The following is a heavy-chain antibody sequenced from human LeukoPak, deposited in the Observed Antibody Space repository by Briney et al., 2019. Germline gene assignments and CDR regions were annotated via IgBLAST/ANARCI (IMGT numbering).Heavy chain of an antibody. V-gene: IGHV1-18*01. D-gene: IGHD3-3*01. Sequence: ASVKVSCKASGYTFTSYGISWVRQAPGQGLEWMGWISAYNGSTNYAQKLQGRVTMTTDTSTSTAYMELRSLRSDDTAVYYCARSANYDFWSGYYRYYYYYMDVWGKGTTVTVSS. CDR1: GYTFTSYG. CDR2: ISAYNGST. CDR3: ARSANYDFWSGYYRYYYYYMDV. J-gene: IGHJ6*03.